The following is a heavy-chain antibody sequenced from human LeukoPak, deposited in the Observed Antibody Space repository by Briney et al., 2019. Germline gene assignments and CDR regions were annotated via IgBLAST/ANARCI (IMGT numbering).Heavy chain of an antibody. V-gene: IGHV4-59*11. D-gene: IGHD5-18*01. CDR2: VYHSGTT. J-gene: IGHJ4*02. CDR3: AIIRRDTIFDH. CDR1: GGSISYHY. Sequence: SETLSLTCTVSGGSISYHYCNWIRQPPGKGLEWIGYVYHSGTTNYNPSLKSRVTISLDTSKNHFSLRLNSLTAADTAVYYCAIIRRDTIFDHWGQGALVSVSS.